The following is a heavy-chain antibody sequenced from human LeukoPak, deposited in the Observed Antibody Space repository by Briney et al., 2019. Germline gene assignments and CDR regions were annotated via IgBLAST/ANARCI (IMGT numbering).Heavy chain of an antibody. CDR1: GFTFSSYS. D-gene: IGHD2-15*01. CDR2: ISSSSSYI. V-gene: IGHV3-21*01. Sequence: GGSQRLSCAASGFTFSSYSMNWVRQAPGKGLEWVSSISSSSSYIYYADSVKGRFTISRDNAKNSLYLQMNSLRAEDTAVYYCARGYCSGGSCYDYWGQGTLVTVSS. CDR3: ARGYCSGGSCYDY. J-gene: IGHJ4*02.